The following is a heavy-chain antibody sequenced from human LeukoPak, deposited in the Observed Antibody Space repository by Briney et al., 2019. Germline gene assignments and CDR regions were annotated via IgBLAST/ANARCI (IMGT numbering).Heavy chain of an antibody. CDR3: AKDPTEIVVVTAMSFD. J-gene: IGHJ4*02. V-gene: IGHV3-23*01. D-gene: IGHD2-21*02. CDR1: GFTFSSYA. CDR2: ISGSGGST. Sequence: GGSLRLSCAASGFTFSSYAMSWVRQAPGKGLEWVSAISGSGGSTHYADSVKGRFTISRDNSKNTLYLQMNSLRAEDTAVYYCAKDPTEIVVVTAMSFDWGQGTLVTVSS.